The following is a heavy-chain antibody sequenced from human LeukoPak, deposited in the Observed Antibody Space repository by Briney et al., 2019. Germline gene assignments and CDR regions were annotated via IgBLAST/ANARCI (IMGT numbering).Heavy chain of an antibody. J-gene: IGHJ5*02. CDR1: GGSISSQNW. CDR2: IFHSGST. CDR3: AKGDIPNWFDP. D-gene: IGHD2-2*02. Sequence: SETLSLTCAVSGGSISSQNWWSWVRQPPGKGLEWIGEIFHSGSTHYNPSLKSRVTISVDKSKNQFSLNLSSVTATDTAVYYCAKGDIPNWFDPWGQGTLVTVSS. V-gene: IGHV4-4*02.